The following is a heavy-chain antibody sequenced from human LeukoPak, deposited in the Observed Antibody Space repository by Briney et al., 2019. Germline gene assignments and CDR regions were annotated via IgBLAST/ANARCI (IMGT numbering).Heavy chain of an antibody. V-gene: IGHV3-11*01. J-gene: IGHJ4*02. CDR3: ARAIRGYYYDSSGSPLDY. D-gene: IGHD3-22*01. CDR1: GFTFSDYY. Sequence: PGGSLRLSCAASGFTFSDYYMSWIRQAPGKGLEWVSYISSSGSTIYYADSVKGRFTISRDNAKNSLYLQMNGLRAEDTAVYYCARAIRGYYYDSSGSPLDYWGQGTLVTVSS. CDR2: ISSSGSTI.